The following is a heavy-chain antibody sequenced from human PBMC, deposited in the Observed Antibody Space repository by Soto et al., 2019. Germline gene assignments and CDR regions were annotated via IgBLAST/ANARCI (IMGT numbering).Heavy chain of an antibody. CDR3: TREVVAATQRPSYYYYGMDV. V-gene: IGHV1-2*04. CDR1: GYTFTGYY. Sequence: GASVKVSCKASGYTFTGYYMHWVRQAPGQGLEWMGWINPNSGGTNYAQKFQGWVTMTRDTSISTAYMELSRLRSDDTAVYYCTREVVAATQRPSYYYYGMDVWGQGTLVTVSS. CDR2: INPNSGGT. J-gene: IGHJ6*02. D-gene: IGHD2-15*01.